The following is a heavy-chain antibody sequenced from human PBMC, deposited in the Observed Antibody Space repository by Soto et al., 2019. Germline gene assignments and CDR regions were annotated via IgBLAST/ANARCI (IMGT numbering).Heavy chain of an antibody. J-gene: IGHJ6*02. CDR3: AGGDSFYGMDV. CDR2: IYWDDDK. D-gene: IGHD2-21*02. Sequence: QITLKESGPTLVKPTQTLTLTCTFSGFSLSTSGVGVGWIRQPPGKALEWLALIYWDDDKRYSPSLKSRLTXSXDTSKSQAVLTMTHMDPVDTATYHCAGGDSFYGMDVWGQGTTVTVSS. CDR1: GFSLSTSGVG. V-gene: IGHV2-5*02.